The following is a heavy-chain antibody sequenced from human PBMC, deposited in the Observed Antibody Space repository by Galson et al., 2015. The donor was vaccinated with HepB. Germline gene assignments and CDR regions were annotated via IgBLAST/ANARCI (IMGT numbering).Heavy chain of an antibody. V-gene: IGHV1-2*02. CDR1: GYAFTGYY. J-gene: IGHJ5*02. CDR2: IHPTSGRT. Sequence: SVKVSCKASGYAFTGYYVHWVRQAPGQGLEWMGWIHPTSGRTNFTQRFQGRVTMTRDTYLSTAYMELTRLRSDDTAVYYCAGESSAPQDNWNRGGYNWFDPWGQGTLVTVSS. D-gene: IGHD1-20*01. CDR3: AGESSAPQDNWNRGGYNWFDP.